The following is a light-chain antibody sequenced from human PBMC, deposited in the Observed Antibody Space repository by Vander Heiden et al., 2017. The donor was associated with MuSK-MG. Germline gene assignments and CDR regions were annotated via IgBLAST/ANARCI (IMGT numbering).Light chain of an antibody. CDR1: QSVSSNY. V-gene: IGKV3-20*01. CDR2: GAS. Sequence: DIVLTQSPGTLSLSPGERATLPCRATQSVSSNYLAWYQQKPGQAPRLLIYGASSRATGIPDRFRGSGSGTDFTLTISRLEPEDFAVYYCQQYGSSPTWTFGQGTKVEVK. CDR3: QQYGSSPTWT. J-gene: IGKJ1*01.